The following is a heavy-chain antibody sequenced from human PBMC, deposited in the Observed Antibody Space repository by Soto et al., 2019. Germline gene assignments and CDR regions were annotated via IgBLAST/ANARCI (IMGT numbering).Heavy chain of an antibody. J-gene: IGHJ6*02. CDR3: AGGRIVVVGSRAYYGMDV. V-gene: IGHV1-69*01. D-gene: IGHD3-22*01. Sequence: QVHLLLQSGAEVKKHGSSVKVSCKASGGTPSNSAISWVRQAPGQGLEWRGGIIPVFGLVKYAQNFQGRGTITADESTNTAYMELSSLRPEDTAVYYCAGGRIVVVGSRAYYGMDVWGQGTTVTVSS. CDR1: GGTPSNSA. CDR2: IIPVFGLV.